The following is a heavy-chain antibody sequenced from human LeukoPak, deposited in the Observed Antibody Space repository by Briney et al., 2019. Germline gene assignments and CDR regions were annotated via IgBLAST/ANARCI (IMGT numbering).Heavy chain of an antibody. D-gene: IGHD3-10*01. V-gene: IGHV1-18*01. CDR1: GYTFTRYC. J-gene: IGHJ4*02. Sequence: VSVKVPYQASGYTFTRYCILGVRQPPAQGLEGMGWNSNHSGNTNYAQKLQGRVTMTTDTSTSKAYMKLRSVRSDDTAVYYCAREGYSYYYGSGSYSYWGKGTLVTVS. CDR3: AREGYSYYYGSGSYSY. CDR2: NSNHSGNT.